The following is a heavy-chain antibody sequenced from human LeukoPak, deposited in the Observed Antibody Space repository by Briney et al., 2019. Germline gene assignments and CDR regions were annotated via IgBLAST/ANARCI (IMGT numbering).Heavy chain of an antibody. V-gene: IGHV3-23*01. Sequence: RAGGSLRLSCAASGFTFSSYAMSWVRQPPGKGREWVSSISGSGGSTYYADSVKGRFTISRDNSKNTLYLQMNSLRAEDTAVYYCAKGGAISDYYYGMDVWGQGTTVTVSS. D-gene: IGHD2-2*02. CDR1: GFTFSSYA. J-gene: IGHJ6*02. CDR3: AKGGAISDYYYGMDV. CDR2: ISGSGGST.